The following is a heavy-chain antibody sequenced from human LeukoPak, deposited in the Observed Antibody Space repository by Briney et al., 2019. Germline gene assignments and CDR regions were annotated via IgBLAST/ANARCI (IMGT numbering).Heavy chain of an antibody. CDR2: ISSSSSYV. V-gene: IGHV3-21*01. J-gene: IGHJ3*02. Sequence: GGSLRLSCAASGFTFSSYSMNWVRQAPGKGLEWVSSISSSSSYVYYADSVKGRFTISRDNAKNSLYLQMNSLRAEDTAVYYCARDGYGSGKLAFDIWGQGTMVTVSS. CDR1: GFTFSSYS. D-gene: IGHD3-10*01. CDR3: ARDGYGSGKLAFDI.